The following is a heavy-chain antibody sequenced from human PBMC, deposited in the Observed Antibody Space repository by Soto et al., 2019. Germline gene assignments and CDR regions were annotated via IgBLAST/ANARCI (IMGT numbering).Heavy chain of an antibody. CDR1: GFTFSSYG. D-gene: IGHD1-1*01. Sequence: HPGGSLRLSCAASGFTFSSYGMHWVRQAPGKGLEWVAVISYDGSNKYYADSVKGRFTISRDNSKNTLYLQMNSLRAEDTAVYYCAKDRSYGTSDYWGQGTLVTVSS. CDR2: ISYDGSNK. V-gene: IGHV3-30*18. J-gene: IGHJ4*02. CDR3: AKDRSYGTSDY.